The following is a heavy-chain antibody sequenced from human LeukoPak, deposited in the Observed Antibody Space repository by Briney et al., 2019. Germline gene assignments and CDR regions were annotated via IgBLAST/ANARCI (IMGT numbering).Heavy chain of an antibody. CDR1: GFTFSSYS. CDR2: ISSSSSYI. Sequence: GGSLRLSCAASGFTFSSYSMNWVRQAPGKGLEWVSSISSSSSYIYYADSVKGRFTISRDNAKNSLYLQMNSLRAEDTAVYYCARCSRGYPPLGYYYYYMDVWGKGTTVTVSS. V-gene: IGHV3-21*01. J-gene: IGHJ6*03. D-gene: IGHD5-12*01. CDR3: ARCSRGYPPLGYYYYYMDV.